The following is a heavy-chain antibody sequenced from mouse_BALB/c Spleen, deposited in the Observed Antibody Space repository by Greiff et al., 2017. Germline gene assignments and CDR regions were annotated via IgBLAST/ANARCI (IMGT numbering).Heavy chain of an antibody. D-gene: IGHD1-1*01. CDR3: ARMGYYGSSPWFAY. Sequence: EVHLVESGGGLVQPGGSRKLSCAASGFTFSSFGMHWVRQAPEKGLEWVAYISSGSSTIYYADTVKGRFTISRDNPKNTLFLQMTSLRSEDTAMYYCARMGYYGSSPWFAYWGQGTLVTVSA. J-gene: IGHJ3*01. CDR2: ISSGSSTI. CDR1: GFTFSSFG. V-gene: IGHV5-17*02.